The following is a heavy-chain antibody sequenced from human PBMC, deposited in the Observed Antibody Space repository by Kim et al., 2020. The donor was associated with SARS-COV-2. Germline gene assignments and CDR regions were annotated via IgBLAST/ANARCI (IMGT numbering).Heavy chain of an antibody. J-gene: IGHJ4*02. CDR2: ISYDGSNK. V-gene: IGHV3-30*18. Sequence: GGSLRLSCAASGFTFSSYGMHWVRQAPGKGLEWVAVISYDGSNKYYADSVKGRFTISRDNSKNTLYLQMNSLRAEDTAVYYCAKGPKMNWGVDYWGQGTLVTVSS. D-gene: IGHD7-27*01. CDR3: AKGPKMNWGVDY. CDR1: GFTFSSYG.